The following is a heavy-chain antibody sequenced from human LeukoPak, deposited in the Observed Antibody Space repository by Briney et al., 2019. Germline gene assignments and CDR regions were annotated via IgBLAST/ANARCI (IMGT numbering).Heavy chain of an antibody. V-gene: IGHV3-30*18. J-gene: IGHJ4*02. Sequence: GGSLRLSCAASGFTFSSYGMHWVRQAPGKGLEWVAVISYDGSNKYYADSVKGRFTISRDNSKNTLYLQMNSLRAEDTAVYYCAKGTGDGYKMYYFDYWGQGTLVTVSS. CDR1: GFTFSSYG. D-gene: IGHD5-24*01. CDR3: AKGTGDGYKMYYFDY. CDR2: ISYDGSNK.